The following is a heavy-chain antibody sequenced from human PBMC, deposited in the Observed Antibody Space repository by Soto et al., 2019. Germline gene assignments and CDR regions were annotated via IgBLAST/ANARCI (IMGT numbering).Heavy chain of an antibody. Sequence: TSETLSLTCTVSGGSISSSSYYWGWIRQPPGKGLEWIGSIYYSGSTYYNPSLKSRVTISVDTSKNQFSLKLSSVTAADTAVYYCASCIQLWFLGVCYGMDVWGQGTTVTVSS. J-gene: IGHJ6*02. D-gene: IGHD5-18*01. CDR1: GGSISSSSYY. V-gene: IGHV4-39*01. CDR3: ASCIQLWFLGVCYGMDV. CDR2: IYYSGST.